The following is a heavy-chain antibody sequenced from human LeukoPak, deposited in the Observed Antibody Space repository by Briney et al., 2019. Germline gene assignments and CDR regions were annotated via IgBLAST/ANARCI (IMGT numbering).Heavy chain of an antibody. D-gene: IGHD5-18*01. CDR3: AKDWIQFNRVFDCFDS. CDR1: GFTFNDYY. V-gene: IGHV3-69-1*01. Sequence: GGSLRLSCAASGFTFNDYYMSWIRQAPGKGLEWVATIGNTETFYADSVTGRFTISRDNSKNTVNLQMSRLRVEDTAIYYCAKDWIQFNRVFDCFDSWGQGTLVTVSS. J-gene: IGHJ4*02. CDR2: IGNTET.